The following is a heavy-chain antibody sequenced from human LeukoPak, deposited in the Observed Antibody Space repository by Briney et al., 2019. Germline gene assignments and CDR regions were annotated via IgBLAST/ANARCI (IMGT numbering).Heavy chain of an antibody. J-gene: IGHJ4*02. CDR1: GFTFSGYA. CDR3: AKVPPAGYCSGGSCYSGDY. Sequence: GGSLRLTCAASGFTFSGYAMSWVRQAPGKGLEWVSAISGSGGSTYYADSVKGRFTISRDNSKNTLYLQMNSLRAEDTAVYYCAKVPPAGYCSGGSCYSGDYWGQGTLVTVSS. V-gene: IGHV3-23*01. D-gene: IGHD2-15*01. CDR2: ISGSGGST.